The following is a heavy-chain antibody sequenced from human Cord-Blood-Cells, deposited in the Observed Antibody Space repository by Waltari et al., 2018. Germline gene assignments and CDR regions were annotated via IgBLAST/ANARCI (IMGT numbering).Heavy chain of an antibody. V-gene: IGHV3-33*01. CDR2: IWYDGSNK. J-gene: IGHJ4*02. CDR3: ARNGDYYDSSGYYYYFDY. CDR1: GFTFSSYG. D-gene: IGHD3-22*01. Sequence: QVQLVESGGGVVQHGRSLRLSCAASGFTFSSYGMHWVRQAPGTGLEWVAVIWYDGSNKYYADSVKGRFTISRDNSKNTLYLQMNSLRAEDTAVYYCARNGDYYDSSGYYYYFDYWGQGTLVTVSS.